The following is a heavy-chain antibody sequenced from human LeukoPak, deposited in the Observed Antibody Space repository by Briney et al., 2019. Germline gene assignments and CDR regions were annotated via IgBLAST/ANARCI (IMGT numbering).Heavy chain of an antibody. CDR2: LQYGGAT. Sequence: SETLSLTCTVSGDSLSRRSSYWGWIRQPPGKGLEWFGRLQYGGATYYNPSLKSRVTKSVDTSKNQFSLKLNSVTAADTAVYYCARHVSVCSAGRCYSYFDPWGQGTLVTVSS. V-gene: IGHV4-39*01. D-gene: IGHD2-15*01. CDR3: ARHVSVCSAGRCYSYFDP. CDR1: GDSLSRRSSY. J-gene: IGHJ5*02.